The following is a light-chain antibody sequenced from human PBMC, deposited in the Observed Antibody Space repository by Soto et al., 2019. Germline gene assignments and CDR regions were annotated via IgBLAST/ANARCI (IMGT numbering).Light chain of an antibody. V-gene: IGLV1-40*01. J-gene: IGLJ2*01. CDR3: QSYDSSLSAVV. CDR1: SSNIGAGYD. CDR2: GNS. Sequence: QSVLTQPPSVSGAPGQRVTISCTGSSSNIGAGYDVHWYQQLPGTASKLLIYGNSNRPSGVPDRFSGSKSGTSASLAITGIQAEDEADYYCQSYDSSLSAVVFGGGTKLTVL.